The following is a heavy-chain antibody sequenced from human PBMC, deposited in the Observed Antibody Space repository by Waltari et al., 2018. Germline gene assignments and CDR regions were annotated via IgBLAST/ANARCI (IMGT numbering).Heavy chain of an antibody. V-gene: IGHV1-69*01. J-gene: IGHJ6*02. CDR2: SIPVFGTA. CDR1: GGSFSSYS. Sequence: QVRLVQSGAEVKKPGSSVKVSCKAFGGSFSSYSINWVRQAPGQGLEWMGGSIPVFGTANYAQKCQDRLAITADESTSTAYMELSSLRSEDTAAYYCTTSSYCGTTTCYQYYGMDVWGQGTTVTVSS. CDR3: TTSSYCGTTTCYQYYGMDV. D-gene: IGHD2-2*01.